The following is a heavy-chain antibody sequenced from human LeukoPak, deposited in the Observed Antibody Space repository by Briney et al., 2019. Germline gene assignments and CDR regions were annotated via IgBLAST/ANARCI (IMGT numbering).Heavy chain of an antibody. V-gene: IGHV1-69*04. CDR3: ARGNYYDGSGTFDY. CDR1: GGTFSSYA. J-gene: IGHJ4*02. Sequence: SVKVSCKASGGTFSSYAISWVRQAPGQGLEWMERIIPIFGIANYAQKFQGRVTITADKSTSTAYMELSSLRSEDTAVYYCARGNYYDGSGTFDYWGQGTLVTVSS. D-gene: IGHD3-22*01. CDR2: IIPIFGIA.